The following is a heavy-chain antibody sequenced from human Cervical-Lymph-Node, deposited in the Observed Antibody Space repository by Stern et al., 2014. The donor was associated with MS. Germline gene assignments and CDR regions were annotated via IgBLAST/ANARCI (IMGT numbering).Heavy chain of an antibody. J-gene: IGHJ4*02. Sequence: QLQLQESGGGVVQPGRSLRLSCAVSGFSFSAYGMHWVRQAPGKGLECVASISHDGTYKSYADSVKGRFTISRDNSRNTLYLQMNSLRPEDTAVYYCAKPQQQLAFDYWGQGTLVTVSS. CDR2: ISHDGTYK. CDR1: GFSFSAYG. CDR3: AKPQQQLAFDY. D-gene: IGHD6-13*01. V-gene: IGHV3-30*18.